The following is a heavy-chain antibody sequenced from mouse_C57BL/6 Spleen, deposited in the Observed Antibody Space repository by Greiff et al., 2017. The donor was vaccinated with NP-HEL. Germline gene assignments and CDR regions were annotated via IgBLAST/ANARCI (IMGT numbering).Heavy chain of an antibody. V-gene: IGHV1-50*01. J-gene: IGHJ2*01. D-gene: IGHD2-1*01. CDR1: GYTFTSYW. CDR3: AYYGNYSYYFDY. CDR2: IDPSDSYT. Sequence: VQLQQPGAELVKPGASVKLSCQASGYTFTSYWMQWVKQRPGQGLEWIGEIDPSDSYTNYNQKFKGKATLTVDTSSSTAYMQLSSLTSEDSAVYYCAYYGNYSYYFDYWGQGTTLTVSS.